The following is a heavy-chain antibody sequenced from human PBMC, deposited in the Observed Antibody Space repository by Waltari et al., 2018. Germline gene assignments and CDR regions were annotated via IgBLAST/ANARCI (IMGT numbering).Heavy chain of an antibody. J-gene: IGHJ4*02. Sequence: QLQLQESGPGLVKPSETLSLTCTVSGGSISSSSYYWGWIRQPPGKGLEWIGSIYYSGSTYYNPSLKSRFTISRDNAKNSLYLQMNNLRAEDTAVYHCARDGIVGVTVFDYWGQGTQVTVSS. CDR2: IYYSGST. D-gene: IGHD1-26*01. CDR1: GGSISSSSYY. V-gene: IGHV4-39*07. CDR3: ARDGIVGVTVFDY.